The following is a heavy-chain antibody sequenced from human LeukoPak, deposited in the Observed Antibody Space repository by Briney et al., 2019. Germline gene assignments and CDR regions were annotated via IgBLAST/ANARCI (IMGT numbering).Heavy chain of an antibody. CDR1: GGSISSYY. CDR3: ARAVSGRFDY. CDR2: IYYSGTT. V-gene: IGHV4-59*01. J-gene: IGHJ4*02. D-gene: IGHD6-19*01. Sequence: SETLSLTCTVSGGSISSYYWSWIRQPPGKGLEWIGYIYYSGTTNYNPSLKSRVTISVDTSKNQFSLKLSSVTAADTAVYYCARAVSGRFDYWGQGTLVTVSS.